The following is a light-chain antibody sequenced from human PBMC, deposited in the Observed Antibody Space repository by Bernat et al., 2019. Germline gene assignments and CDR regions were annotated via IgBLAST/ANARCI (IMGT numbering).Light chain of an antibody. J-gene: IGKJ2*03. Sequence: DIQITQSPSSLSASVGDKVTITCRASQGINSWLAWYQQKPGKAPNLLIYKASSFQSGVPSRFSGSGFGTDFTLTISSLQPEDFATYYCLQYITIPYSFGQGT. CDR3: LQYITIPYS. CDR1: QGINSW. V-gene: IGKV1-12*01. CDR2: KAS.